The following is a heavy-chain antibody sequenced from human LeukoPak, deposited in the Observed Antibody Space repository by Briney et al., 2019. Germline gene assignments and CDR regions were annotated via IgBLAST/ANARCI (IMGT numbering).Heavy chain of an antibody. J-gene: IGHJ4*02. V-gene: IGHV4-34*01. Sequence: PSETLSLTCAVYGGSFSGYYWSWIRQPPGKGLEWIGEINHSGSTNYNPSLKSRVTISVDTSKNQFSLKLSSVTAADTAVYYCARGGGGWLQLGYWGQGTLVTVSS. D-gene: IGHD5-24*01. CDR3: ARGGGGWLQLGY. CDR2: INHSGST. CDR1: GGSFSGYY.